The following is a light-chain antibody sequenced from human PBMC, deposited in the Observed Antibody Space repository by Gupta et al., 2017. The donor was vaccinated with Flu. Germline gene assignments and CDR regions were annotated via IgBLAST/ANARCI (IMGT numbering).Light chain of an antibody. CDR2: GGS. Sequence: ERATLSCMPSETLTHNFLAWYKQKVGQPPRLLIYGGSNRATGIPDRVSGSGSGTDFPLTISRLDPEDFAVYYCQQFGSSPYTFGQGTKLEIK. CDR1: ETLTHNF. J-gene: IGKJ2*01. CDR3: QQFGSSPYT. V-gene: IGKV3-20*01.